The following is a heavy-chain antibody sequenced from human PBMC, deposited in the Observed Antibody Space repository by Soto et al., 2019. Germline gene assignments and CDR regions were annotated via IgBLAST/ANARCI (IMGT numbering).Heavy chain of an antibody. Sequence: VQLVQSGAEVKKPGSSVKLSCKASGGTFNRYTISWVRQAPGHGLEWMGGIIPIFGTANYAQKFQGRVAMIADESTSAAYMELRSLRSEDTAVYYCALWGFRDGNNSKYNYSGMDVWGQGTTVTVSS. J-gene: IGHJ6*02. CDR3: ALWGFRDGNNSKYNYSGMDV. D-gene: IGHD1-1*01. CDR2: IIPIFGTA. V-gene: IGHV1-69*01. CDR1: GGTFNRYT.